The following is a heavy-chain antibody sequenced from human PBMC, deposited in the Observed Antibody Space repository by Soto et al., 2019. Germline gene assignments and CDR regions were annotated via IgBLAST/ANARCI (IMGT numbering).Heavy chain of an antibody. CDR3: ARDTMYSSSSDYYYGMDV. CDR2: IWYDGSNK. J-gene: IGHJ6*02. V-gene: IGHV3-33*01. D-gene: IGHD6-6*01. CDR1: GFTFSSYG. Sequence: GGSLRLSCAASGFTFSSYGMHWVRQAPGKGLEWVAVIWYDGSNKYYADSVKGRFTISRDNSKNTLYLQMNSLRAEDTAVYYCARDTMYSSSSDYYYGMDVWGQGTTVTVS.